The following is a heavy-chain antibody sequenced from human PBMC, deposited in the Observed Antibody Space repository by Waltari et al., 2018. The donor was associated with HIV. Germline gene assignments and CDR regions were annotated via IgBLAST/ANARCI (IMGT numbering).Heavy chain of an antibody. CDR2: MSPNSGKT. V-gene: IGHV1-8*01. CDR3: ARSRPGAVFGDN. D-gene: IGHD3-3*01. Sequence: QVQLVQSGAEVKLPGASLKVSCRTSGYDFTTFDINWVRQASGQGLEWMGWMSPNSGKTGYARKFQGRVIMTSDSSIDTAYLELSSLISHDTAVYYCARSRPGAVFGDNWGQGTLVTVSS. CDR1: GYDFTTFD. J-gene: IGHJ4*02.